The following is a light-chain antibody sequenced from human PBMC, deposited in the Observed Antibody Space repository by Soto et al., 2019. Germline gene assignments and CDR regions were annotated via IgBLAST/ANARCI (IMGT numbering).Light chain of an antibody. CDR1: QDISSY. CDR3: QQTYSTLFT. CDR2: AAS. V-gene: IGKV1-39*01. J-gene: IGKJ3*01. Sequence: DIQMTQSPSSLSASVGDSVTITCRASQDISSYLNWYQQKPGKAPKLLIYAASTLHSGVPSRFSGSESGTDFTLTISSLQPADFATYYCQQTYSTLFTFGPGTKVDFK.